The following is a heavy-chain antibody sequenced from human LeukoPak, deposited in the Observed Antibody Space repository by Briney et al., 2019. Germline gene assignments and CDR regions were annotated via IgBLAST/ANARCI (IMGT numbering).Heavy chain of an antibody. CDR1: GFTFSSYW. Sequence: GSLRLSCAASGFTFSSYWMSWVRQAPGKGLEWVANIKQDGSEKYYVDSVKGRFTISRDNAKNSLYLQMNSLGAEDTPVYYCARDLSAAGPFDYWGQGTLVTVSS. J-gene: IGHJ4*02. V-gene: IGHV3-7*01. CDR2: IKQDGSEK. CDR3: ARDLSAAGPFDY. D-gene: IGHD6-13*01.